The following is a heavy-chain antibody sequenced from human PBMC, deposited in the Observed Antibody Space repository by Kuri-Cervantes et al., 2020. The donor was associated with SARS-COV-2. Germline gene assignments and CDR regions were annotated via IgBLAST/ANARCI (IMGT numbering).Heavy chain of an antibody. CDR2: ISYDGSNK. CDR1: GFTLSSYG. J-gene: IGHJ5*02. V-gene: IGHV3-30*03. Sequence: GESLKISCAASGFTLSSYGMHWVRQAPGKGLEWVAVISYDGSNKDYADSVKGRFTISRDNSKNTLYLQMNSLRAEDTAVYYCARDRGVDYCSSTSCPSGPFGPFDPWGQGTLVTVSS. D-gene: IGHD2-2*01. CDR3: ARDRGVDYCSSTSCPSGPFGPFDP.